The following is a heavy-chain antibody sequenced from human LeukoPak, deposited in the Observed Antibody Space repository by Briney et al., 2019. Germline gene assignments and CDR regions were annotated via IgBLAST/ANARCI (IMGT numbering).Heavy chain of an antibody. CDR2: IYYSGST. Sequence: SETLSLTCTVSGGSISSGGYYWSWIRQHPGEGLEWIGYIYYSGSTYYNPSLKSRVTISVDTSKNQFSLKLSSVTAADTAVYYCARDHAYYYGMDVWGQGTTVTVSS. CDR3: ARDHAYYYGMDV. CDR1: GGSISSGGYY. J-gene: IGHJ6*02. V-gene: IGHV4-31*03.